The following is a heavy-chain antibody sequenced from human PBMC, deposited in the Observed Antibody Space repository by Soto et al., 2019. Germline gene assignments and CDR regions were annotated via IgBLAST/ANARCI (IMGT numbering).Heavy chain of an antibody. Sequence: GGSLRLSCAASGFISRSYWMHWVRQVPGKGLVWVSRINGDGRSTSYADSVKGRFTISRDNAKNTLYLQMNSLRADDTAVYYCARAQYLADDAFDIWGQGAMVTV. J-gene: IGHJ3*02. CDR1: GFISRSYW. V-gene: IGHV3-74*01. CDR3: ARAQYLADDAFDI. D-gene: IGHD2-2*01. CDR2: INGDGRST.